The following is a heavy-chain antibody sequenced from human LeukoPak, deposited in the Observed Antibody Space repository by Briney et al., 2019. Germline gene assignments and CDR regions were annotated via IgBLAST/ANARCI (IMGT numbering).Heavy chain of an antibody. D-gene: IGHD2-15*01. CDR1: GFTFSDYG. V-gene: IGHV3-48*04. J-gene: IGHJ4*02. CDR3: ARSSVSSSYTY. Sequence: PGGSLRLSCEASGFTFSDYGMNWVRQSPGKGLEWISYIHDNGGAIYYADSVKGRFAISRDNAKNSLYLQMNSLRAEDTAVYYCARSSVSSSYTYWGQGTLVTVPS. CDR2: IHDNGGAI.